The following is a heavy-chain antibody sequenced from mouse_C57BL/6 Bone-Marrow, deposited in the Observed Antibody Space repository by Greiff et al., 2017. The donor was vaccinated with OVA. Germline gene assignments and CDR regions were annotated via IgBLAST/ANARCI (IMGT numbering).Heavy chain of an antibody. J-gene: IGHJ1*03. CDR2: FHPYNDDT. V-gene: IGHV1-47*01. CDR3: ARGRLYGSSWYFDV. D-gene: IGHD1-1*01. CDR1: GYTFTTYP. Sequence: VQLQQSGAELVKPGASVKMSCKASGYTFTTYPIEWLKQNHGKSLEWIGNFHPYNDDTKYNEKFKGKATLTVEKSSSTVYLELSRLTSDDSAVYYCARGRLYGSSWYFDVWGTGTTVTVSS.